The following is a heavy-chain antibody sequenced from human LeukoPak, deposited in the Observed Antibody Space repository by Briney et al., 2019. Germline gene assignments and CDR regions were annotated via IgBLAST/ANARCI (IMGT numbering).Heavy chain of an antibody. Sequence: PSETLSLTCTVSGGSISSSSYYWVWIRQPPGKGLEWIGSIYYSGSPYYNPSLKSRVIISVDTSKNQFSLKLSSVTDADTGVYYCARAWFGEYYFDSWGQGTLVTVSS. D-gene: IGHD3-10*01. V-gene: IGHV4-39*07. CDR2: IYYSGSP. J-gene: IGHJ4*02. CDR1: GGSISSSSYY. CDR3: ARAWFGEYYFDS.